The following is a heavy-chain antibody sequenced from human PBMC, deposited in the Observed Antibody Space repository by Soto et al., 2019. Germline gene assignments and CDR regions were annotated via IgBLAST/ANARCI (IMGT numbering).Heavy chain of an antibody. D-gene: IGHD6-13*01. CDR2: IYYSGST. CDR1: GGSISSSSYY. V-gene: IGHV4-39*01. Sequence: QLQLQESGPGLVKPSETLSLTCTVSGGSISSSSYYWGWIRQPPGKGLEWIGSIYYSGSTYYNPSLKRSVTISVDTSKNQFSLKLSSVTAADTAVYYCARGYSSSWYSWFDPWGQGTLVTVSS. CDR3: ARGYSSSWYSWFDP. J-gene: IGHJ5*02.